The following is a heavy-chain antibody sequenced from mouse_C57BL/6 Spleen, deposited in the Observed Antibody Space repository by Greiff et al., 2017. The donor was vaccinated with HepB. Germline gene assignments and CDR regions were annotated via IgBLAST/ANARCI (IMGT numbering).Heavy chain of an antibody. V-gene: IGHV1-50*01. CDR2: IDPSDSYT. CDR3: ARRGNYNFDY. J-gene: IGHJ2*01. Sequence: VKLQQPGAELVKPGASVKLSCKASGYTFTSYWMQWVKQRPGQGLEWIGEIDPSDSYTNYNQKFKGKATLTVDTSSSTAYMQLSSLTSEDSAVYYCARRGNYNFDYWGQGTTLTVSS. D-gene: IGHD2-1*01. CDR1: GYTFTSYW.